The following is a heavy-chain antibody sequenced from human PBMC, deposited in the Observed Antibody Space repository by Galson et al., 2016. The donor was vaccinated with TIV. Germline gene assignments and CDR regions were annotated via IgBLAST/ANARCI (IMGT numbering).Heavy chain of an antibody. CDR3: AREAYCDLERCHYWFDP. D-gene: IGHD2-21*01. CDR1: GYRFVDYY. V-gene: IGHV1-2*02. CDR2: INLNSGGT. Sequence: SVKVSCKASGYRFVDYYMNWVRQAPGRGLEWMGWINLNSGGTVYAQKFQGRVTMTRDTSVSTAYMELSRLMSDDTAVYYCAREAYCDLERCHYWFDPWGQGTLVTVSS. J-gene: IGHJ5*02.